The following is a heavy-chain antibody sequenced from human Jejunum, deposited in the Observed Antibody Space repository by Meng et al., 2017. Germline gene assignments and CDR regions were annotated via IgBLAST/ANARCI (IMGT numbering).Heavy chain of an antibody. D-gene: IGHD5-12*01. J-gene: IGHJ5*02. CDR1: GGSISDSNW. CDR3: ARDLLGPAIAASGYFDP. CDR2: IYHTGST. V-gene: IGHV4-4*02. Sequence: QVQPQGAGPGLVKPSGTLSLTRAVSGGSISDSNWWSWVRQPPGKELEWIGEIYHTGSTNYNPSLKSRVTMSLDKSKNQFFLDLTSVTAADTAVYYCARDLLGPAIAASGYFDPWGQGTLVTVSS.